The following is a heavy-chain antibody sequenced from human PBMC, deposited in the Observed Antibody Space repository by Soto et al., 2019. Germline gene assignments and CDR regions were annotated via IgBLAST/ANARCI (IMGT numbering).Heavy chain of an antibody. CDR3: ARDTAVAGHFDY. CDR1: GFTFSSYA. Sequence: QVQLVESGGGVVQPGRSLRLSCAASGFTFSSYAMHWVRRAPGKGLEWVAVISYDGSNKYYADSVKGRFTISRDNSKNTLYLQMNSLRAEDTAVYYCARDTAVAGHFDYWGQGTLVTVSS. J-gene: IGHJ4*02. V-gene: IGHV3-30-3*01. CDR2: ISYDGSNK. D-gene: IGHD6-19*01.